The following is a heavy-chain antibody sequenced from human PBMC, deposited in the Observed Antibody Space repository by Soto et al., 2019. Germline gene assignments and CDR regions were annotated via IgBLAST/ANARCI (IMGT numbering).Heavy chain of an antibody. CDR3: AKGVVVTTAAFDY. J-gene: IGHJ4*02. D-gene: IGHD3-22*01. CDR2: IGGSGGST. Sequence: EVQLLESGGGLVQPGGSLRLSCAASGFTFSNYAMSWVRQAPGKGQEWVSAIGGSGGSTYYADSVKGRFAISRDNSENTLYLQMNSLRAEDSAVYYCAKGVVVTTAAFDYWGQGTLVAVSS. V-gene: IGHV3-23*01. CDR1: GFTFSNYA.